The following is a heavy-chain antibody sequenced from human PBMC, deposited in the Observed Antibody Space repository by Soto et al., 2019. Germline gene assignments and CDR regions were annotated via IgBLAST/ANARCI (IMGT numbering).Heavy chain of an antibody. J-gene: IGHJ6*02. CDR2: INPNSGGT. CDR1: GYTFTGYY. Sequence: ASVKVSCKASGYTFTGYYIHWVRQAPGQGLEWMGWINPNSGGTNYAQKFQGWVTMTRDTSINTAYMELNRLRSDDTAVYFCASSPFLRSGDLFHGLDVWGQGTTVTVSS. D-gene: IGHD3-10*01. V-gene: IGHV1-2*04. CDR3: ASSPFLRSGDLFHGLDV.